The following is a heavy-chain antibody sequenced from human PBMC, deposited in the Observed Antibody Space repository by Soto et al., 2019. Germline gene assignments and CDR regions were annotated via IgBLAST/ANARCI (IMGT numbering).Heavy chain of an antibody. Sequence: GGSLRLSCAASGLTFNRYWMHWVRHAPGKGLVWVSHINTDVSNTNYADSVKGRFTISRDSAKSTLFLQMNSLRDEDTAVYYCAREFCSGGNCYTYYFDPWGQGIPVTVSS. V-gene: IGHV3-74*01. D-gene: IGHD2-15*01. CDR1: GLTFNRYW. CDR2: INTDVSNT. CDR3: AREFCSGGNCYTYYFDP. J-gene: IGHJ5*02.